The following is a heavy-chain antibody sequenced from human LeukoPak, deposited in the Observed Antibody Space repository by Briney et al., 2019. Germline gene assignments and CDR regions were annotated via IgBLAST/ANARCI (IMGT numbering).Heavy chain of an antibody. J-gene: IGHJ4*02. CDR2: IYYSGST. Sequence: SETLSLTCTVSGGSISSYYWSWIRQTPGKGLEWIGYIYYSGSTNYNPSLKSRVTISVDTSKNQFSLKLSSVTAADTAVYYCARRGYGSGSFNRYYFDYWGQGSLVTVSS. CDR1: GGSISSYY. CDR3: ARRGYGSGSFNRYYFDY. D-gene: IGHD3-10*01. V-gene: IGHV4-59*08.